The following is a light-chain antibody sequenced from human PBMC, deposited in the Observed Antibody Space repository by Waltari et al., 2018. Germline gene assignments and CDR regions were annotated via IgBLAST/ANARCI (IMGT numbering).Light chain of an antibody. V-gene: IGLV2-14*03. CDR2: DVT. CDR1: SSDVGGYNY. Sequence: QSALTQPASVSGSPGQSITISCTGTSSDVGGYNYVAWFRQYPGKAPKLLIYDVTNRSAGVSHRFSRTKAGNTASLAISGPEAEDEADYYCDSYTSSVTRILGTRTKVTVL. CDR3: DSYTSSVTRI. J-gene: IGLJ1*01.